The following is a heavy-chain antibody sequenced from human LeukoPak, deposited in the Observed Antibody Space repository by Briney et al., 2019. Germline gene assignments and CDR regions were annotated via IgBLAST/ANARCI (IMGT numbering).Heavy chain of an antibody. CDR2: MYYSGST. Sequence: PSQTLSLTCTVSGGSISGGYYWCWIRQHPGKGLEWIAYMYYSGSTYYNPSLKSRVTMSADTSKNQLSLKLSSVTAADTAVYYCARPYYYDSRIDPWGQGILVTVSS. D-gene: IGHD3-22*01. CDR1: GGSISGGYY. V-gene: IGHV4-30-4*08. CDR3: ARPYYYDSRIDP. J-gene: IGHJ5*02.